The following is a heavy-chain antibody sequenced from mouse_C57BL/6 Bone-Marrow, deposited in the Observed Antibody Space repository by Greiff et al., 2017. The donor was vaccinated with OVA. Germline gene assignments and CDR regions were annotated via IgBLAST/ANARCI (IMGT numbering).Heavy chain of an antibody. CDR1: GYTFTSYW. V-gene: IGHV1-59*01. J-gene: IGHJ2*01. Sequence: QVQLKQPGAELVRPGTSVKLSCKASGYTFTSYWMHWVKQRPGQGLEWIGVIDPSDSYTNYNQKFKGKATLTVDTSSSTAYMQLSSLTSEDSAVYYCARSLTVVEEGDYWGQGTTLTVSS. CDR3: ARSLTVVEEGDY. CDR2: IDPSDSYT. D-gene: IGHD1-1*01.